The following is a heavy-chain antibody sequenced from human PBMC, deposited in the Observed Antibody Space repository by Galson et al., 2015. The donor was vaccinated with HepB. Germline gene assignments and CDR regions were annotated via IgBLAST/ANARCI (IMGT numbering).Heavy chain of an antibody. CDR3: ATGTDGGWDDAFDI. J-gene: IGHJ3*02. D-gene: IGHD4-23*01. CDR2: IYPDDSDT. Sequence: QSGAEVKKPGESLKISCKGSGYSFTSYWLGWVRQMPGKGLEWMGIIYPDDSDTRYSPSFPGQVNISADQSINPAYLQWSSLKASDTAMYYCATGTDGGWDDAFDIWGQGTLVTVSS. CDR1: GYSFTSYW. V-gene: IGHV5-51*03.